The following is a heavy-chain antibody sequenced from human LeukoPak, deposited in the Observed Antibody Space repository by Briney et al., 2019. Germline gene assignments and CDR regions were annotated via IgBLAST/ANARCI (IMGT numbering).Heavy chain of an antibody. CDR3: ARRSSGWYGQDAFDI. J-gene: IGHJ3*02. D-gene: IGHD6-19*01. CDR1: GGSINSSSYY. Sequence: SETLSLTCTVSGGSINSSSYYWGWIRQPPGKGLEWIGSIYYSGSTYYNPSLKSRVTISVDTSKNQFSLKLSSVTAADTAVYYCARRSSGWYGQDAFDIWGQGTMVTVSS. V-gene: IGHV4-39*01. CDR2: IYYSGST.